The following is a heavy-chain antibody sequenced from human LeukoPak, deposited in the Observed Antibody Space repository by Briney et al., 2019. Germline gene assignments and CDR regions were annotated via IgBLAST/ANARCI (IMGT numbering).Heavy chain of an antibody. CDR2: ISGSGGST. Sequence: QAGGSLRLSCAASGFTFSSYAMSWVRQAPGKGLEWVSAISGSGGSTYYADSVKGRFTISRDNSKNTLYLQMNSLRAEDMAVYYCAKDTEQGTIFGVVMSSMDVWGQGTTVTVSS. CDR1: GFTFSSYA. D-gene: IGHD3-3*01. CDR3: AKDTEQGTIFGVVMSSMDV. J-gene: IGHJ6*02. V-gene: IGHV3-23*01.